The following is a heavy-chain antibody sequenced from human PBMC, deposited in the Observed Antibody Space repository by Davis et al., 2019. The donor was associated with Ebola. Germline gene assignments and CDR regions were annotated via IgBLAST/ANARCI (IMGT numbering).Heavy chain of an antibody. CDR1: GFTFSSYA. J-gene: IGHJ4*02. V-gene: IGHV3-23*03. CDR2: IYSGGST. Sequence: PGGSLRLSCAASGFTFSSYAMSWVRQAPGKGLEWVSVIYSGGSTYYADSVKGRFTISRDNSKNTLYLQMNSLRAEDTAVYYCAKTGSSSYYFDYWGQGTLVTVSS. D-gene: IGHD6-6*01. CDR3: AKTGSSSYYFDY.